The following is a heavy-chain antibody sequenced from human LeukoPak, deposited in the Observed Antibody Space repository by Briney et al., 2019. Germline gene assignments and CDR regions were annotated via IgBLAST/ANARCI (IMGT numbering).Heavy chain of an antibody. Sequence: GGSLRLSCAASGFTFSDYGMHWVRQAPGKGLEWVAFIRYDQSNNYYADSVRGRFTISRDNSKNTLYLQMNSLRPEDTAVYSCVKGRGPARPHYYSEWWDQGTLVTVSS. CDR1: GFTFSDYG. CDR3: VKGRGPARPHYYSEW. J-gene: IGHJ4*02. CDR2: IRYDQSNN. D-gene: IGHD6-6*01. V-gene: IGHV3-30*02.